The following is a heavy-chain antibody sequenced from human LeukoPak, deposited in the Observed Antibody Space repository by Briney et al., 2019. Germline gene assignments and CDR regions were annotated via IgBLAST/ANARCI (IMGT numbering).Heavy chain of an antibody. CDR3: ARDLRSSGYFDY. CDR2: ISGSGGST. Sequence: GGSLRLSCAASGFTFSSYAMNWVRQAPGKGLEWVSAISGSGGSTYYADSMKGRFTISRDNSKNTLYLQMNSLRAEDTAVYYCARDLRSSGYFDYWGQGTLVTVSS. D-gene: IGHD3-22*01. V-gene: IGHV3-23*01. J-gene: IGHJ4*02. CDR1: GFTFSSYA.